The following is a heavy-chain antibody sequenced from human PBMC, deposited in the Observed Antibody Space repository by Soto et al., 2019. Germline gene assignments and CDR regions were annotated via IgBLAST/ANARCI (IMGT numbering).Heavy chain of an antibody. CDR2: IYPGDSDT. Sequence: PGESLKISCKGSGYSFTSYWIGWVRQMPGKGLEWMGIIYPGDSDTRYSPSFQGQVTISADKSISTAYLQWSSLKASDTAMYYCARQAGLDTALASIDYWGQGTLVTVSS. D-gene: IGHD5-18*01. J-gene: IGHJ4*02. CDR3: ARQAGLDTALASIDY. V-gene: IGHV5-51*01. CDR1: GYSFTSYW.